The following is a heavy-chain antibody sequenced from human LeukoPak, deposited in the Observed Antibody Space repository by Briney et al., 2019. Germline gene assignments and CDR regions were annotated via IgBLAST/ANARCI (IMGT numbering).Heavy chain of an antibody. J-gene: IGHJ4*02. V-gene: IGHV4-59*01. CDR1: GGSISSYY. CDR3: ARDSDSSGYYDY. D-gene: IGHD3-22*01. Sequence: SETLSLTCTVSGGSISSYYWSWIRQPPGKGLEWIGYIYYSGGTNYNPSLKSRVTISVDTSKNQFSLKLSSVTAADTAVYYCARDSDSSGYYDYWGQGTLVTVSS. CDR2: IYYSGGT.